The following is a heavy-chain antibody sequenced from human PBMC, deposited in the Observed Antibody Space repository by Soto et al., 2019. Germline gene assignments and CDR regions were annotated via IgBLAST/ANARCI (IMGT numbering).Heavy chain of an antibody. D-gene: IGHD1-1*01. CDR2: ISAYNGNT. Sequence: QVQLVQSGAEVKKPGASVKVSCKASCYTFTSYGISWVRQAPGQGLEWMGWISAYNGNTNYAQKLQGRVTMITDTSTSTAYMDLRSLRSDETAVSLCASQCTPRYGMDVWGHGTTVTVS. CDR1: CYTFTSYG. CDR3: ASQCTPRYGMDV. V-gene: IGHV1-18*01. J-gene: IGHJ6*02.